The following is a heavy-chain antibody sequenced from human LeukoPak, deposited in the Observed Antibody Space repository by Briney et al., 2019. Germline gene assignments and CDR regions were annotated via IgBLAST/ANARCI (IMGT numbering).Heavy chain of an antibody. CDR2: ISTDGSTT. CDR3: TRVGAATTRDY. J-gene: IGHJ4*02. CDR1: GFTFSDYW. V-gene: IGHV3-74*01. D-gene: IGHD1-26*01. Sequence: GGSLRLSCAVPGFTFSDYWMHWVRQTPGKGLVWVSRISTDGSTTTYADSVKGRFTISRDNAKNTLYLQMNSLRAEDTALYYCTRVGAATTRDYWGQGTLVTVSS.